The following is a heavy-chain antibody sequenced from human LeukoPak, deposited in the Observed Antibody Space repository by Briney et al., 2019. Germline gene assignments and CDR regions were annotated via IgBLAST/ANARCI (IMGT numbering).Heavy chain of an antibody. V-gene: IGHV1-2*02. J-gene: IGHJ4*02. CDR3: ARGTGEGYTYGRYHFDY. CDR2: INPNSGVT. Sequence: ASVKVSCKASRYTFTGYYMHWVRQAPGQGLEWMGWINPNSGVTDYAQNFQGRVTMTRDTSISTAYVELSRLRSDDTAVYYCARGTGEGYTYGRYHFDYWGQGTLVTVSS. D-gene: IGHD5-18*01. CDR1: RYTFTGYY.